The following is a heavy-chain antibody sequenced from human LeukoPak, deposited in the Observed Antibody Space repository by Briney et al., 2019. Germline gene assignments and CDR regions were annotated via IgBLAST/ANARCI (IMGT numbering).Heavy chain of an antibody. CDR1: GYTFTGYY. Sequence: ASVKVSCKASGYTFTGYYIHWVRQAPGQGLEWMGWINPSSGGTNSAQTFQGRVTMTRDTSISTAYMELSRLRSDDTAVYYCATLLIRPYWGQGTLVTVSS. D-gene: IGHD3-22*01. V-gene: IGHV1-2*02. CDR2: INPSSGGT. J-gene: IGHJ4*02. CDR3: ATLLIRPY.